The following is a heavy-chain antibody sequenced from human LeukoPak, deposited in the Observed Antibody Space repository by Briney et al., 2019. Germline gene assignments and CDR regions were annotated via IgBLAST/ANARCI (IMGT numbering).Heavy chain of an antibody. CDR1: GFTFNSYG. V-gene: IGHV3-30*03. CDR3: ARHTFTLSRPLDS. Sequence: PGRSLRLSCAASGFTFNSYGMHWVRQAPGKGLEWVAVISYDGNDKFYRDSVKGRFTISRDNSRNTLFLQLNSLRVEDTAVYYCARHTFTLSRPLDSWGQGTLVTVS. CDR2: ISYDGNDK. J-gene: IGHJ4*02. D-gene: IGHD3-22*01.